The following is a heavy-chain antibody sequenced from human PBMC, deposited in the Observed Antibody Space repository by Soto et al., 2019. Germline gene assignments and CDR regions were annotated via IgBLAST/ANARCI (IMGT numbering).Heavy chain of an antibody. D-gene: IGHD2-2*01. CDR2: ISANGQGI. J-gene: IGHJ4*02. Sequence: GGSLRLSCTAYGFTFTYYAFSWVRQAPGKGLEWVSAISANGQGIYYADSVRGRFTISRDNSKNTVFLHMDSLRAEDTAVYYCAKDRDYPRDQFHYWGQGTLVTVPS. CDR1: GFTFTYYA. V-gene: IGHV3-23*01. CDR3: AKDRDYPRDQFHY.